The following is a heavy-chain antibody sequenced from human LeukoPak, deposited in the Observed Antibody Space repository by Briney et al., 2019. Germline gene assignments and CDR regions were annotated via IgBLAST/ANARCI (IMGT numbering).Heavy chain of an antibody. Sequence: GGSLRLSCAASGFTFSDYYMSWIRQAPEKGLEWVSTIYTGGSTYYAASVKGRFTISRDFSKNTVFLHMNSLRAEDTAMYYCARGDDSGYYDYFDYWGQGALVTVSS. CDR3: ARGDDSGYYDYFDY. CDR1: GFTFSDYY. J-gene: IGHJ4*02. V-gene: IGHV3-53*01. D-gene: IGHD3-22*01. CDR2: IYTGGST.